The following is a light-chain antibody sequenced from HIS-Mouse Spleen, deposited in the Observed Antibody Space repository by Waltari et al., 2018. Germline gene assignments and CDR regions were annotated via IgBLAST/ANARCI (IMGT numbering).Light chain of an antibody. CDR1: STDVGSYNL. V-gene: IGLV2-23*01. Sequence: QYALTPPASVSGSPGQSITISCTVPSTDVGSYNLVAWYHQHPGNAPKLLIYEGSERPSGVSNRFSGSKSGNTASLTISGLQAEDEADYYCCSYAGSSTSVVFGGGTKLTVL. CDR2: EGS. J-gene: IGLJ2*01. CDR3: CSYAGSSTSVV.